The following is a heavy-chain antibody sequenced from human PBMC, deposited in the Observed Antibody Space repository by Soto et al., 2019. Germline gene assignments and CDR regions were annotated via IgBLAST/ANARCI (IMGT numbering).Heavy chain of an antibody. CDR1: GDSVSSNSAG. D-gene: IGHD1-26*01. Sequence: SQTLSLTCAITGDSVSSNSAGWSWVRQSPSRGLEWLGRTYYRSKWYYEYAVSVRGRITINPDTSKNQYSLQLNSVTPEDTAVYFCARGEQYSGRSFDYWRQVTLVTVSS. CDR3: ARGEQYSGRSFDY. J-gene: IGHJ4*01. CDR2: TYYRSKWYY. V-gene: IGHV6-1*01.